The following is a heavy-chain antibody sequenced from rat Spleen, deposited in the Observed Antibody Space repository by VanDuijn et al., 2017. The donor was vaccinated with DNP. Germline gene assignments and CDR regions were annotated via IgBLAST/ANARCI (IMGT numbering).Heavy chain of an antibody. J-gene: IGHJ2*01. CDR3: IRWNSGHFDY. V-gene: IGHV5-22*01. Sequence: EVQLVESGGGLVQPGRSLKLSCAASGFTFRDHNMAWVRQGPKKGLEWVAYIGSDGYAPYYGDSVKGRFAISRDNAKSTLYLQMNSLRSEDMATYYCIRWNSGHFDYWGQGVMVTVSS. D-gene: IGHD4-3*01. CDR2: IGSDGYAP. CDR1: GFTFRDHN.